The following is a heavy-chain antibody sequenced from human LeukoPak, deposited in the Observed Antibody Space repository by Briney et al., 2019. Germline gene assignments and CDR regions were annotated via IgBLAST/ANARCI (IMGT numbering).Heavy chain of an antibody. J-gene: IGHJ4*02. CDR1: GYTFTGYY. CDR3: ARVADSSSCYGGGSDY. Sequence: ASVKVSCKASGYTFTGYYMHWVRQAPGQGLEWMGWINPNSGGTNYAQKFQGRVTMTRDTSISTAYMELSRLRADDTAVYYCARVADSSSCYGGGSDYWGQGTLVTVSS. CDR2: INPNSGGT. V-gene: IGHV1-2*02. D-gene: IGHD6-13*01.